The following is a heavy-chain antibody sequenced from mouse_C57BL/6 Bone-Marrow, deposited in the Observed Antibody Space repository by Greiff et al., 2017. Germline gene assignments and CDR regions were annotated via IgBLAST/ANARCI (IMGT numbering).Heavy chain of an antibody. D-gene: IGHD1-1*01. CDR2: ISGGGGNT. J-gene: IGHJ4*01. CDR3: STRRTTGGYAMDY. CDR1: GFTFSSYT. Sequence: EVQLVESGGGLVKPGGSLKLSCAASGFTFSSYTMSWVCLTPDKRLEWVATISGGGGNTYYPDSVKGRFTITRDNAKNTMFLQMISLRSEDTALYYRSTRRTTGGYAMDYWGQGTSVTVSS. V-gene: IGHV5-9*01.